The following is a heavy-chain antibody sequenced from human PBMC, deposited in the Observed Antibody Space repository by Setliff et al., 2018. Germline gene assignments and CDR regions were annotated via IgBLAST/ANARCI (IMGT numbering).Heavy chain of an antibody. V-gene: IGHV1-8*02. Sequence: ASVKVSCKASGYTFTSYAMNWVRQAPGQGLEWMGWINPNSGGTNYAQKFQGRVTMTRNTSISTAYMDLSSLRFEDTAVYYCARAQSWSGGPYYFDNWGQGTLVTVSS. CDR3: ARAQSWSGGPYYFDN. D-gene: IGHD3-3*01. CDR2: INPNSGGT. CDR1: GYTFTSYA. J-gene: IGHJ4*02.